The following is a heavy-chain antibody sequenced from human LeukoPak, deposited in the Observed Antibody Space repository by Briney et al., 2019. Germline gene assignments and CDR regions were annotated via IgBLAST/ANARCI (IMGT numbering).Heavy chain of an antibody. D-gene: IGHD2-2*01. V-gene: IGHV3-23*01. CDR3: AKLQTAVVPAATLGFDS. CDR1: GFTFSNYA. CDR2: ISGSGGST. J-gene: IGHJ4*02. Sequence: GGSLRLSCAASGFTFSNYAMSWVRQAPGKGLEWVSVISGSGGSTYYADSVKGRFTISRDNSKNTLYLQMNSLRAEDTAVYYCAKLQTAVVPAATLGFDSWGQGTLVTVSS.